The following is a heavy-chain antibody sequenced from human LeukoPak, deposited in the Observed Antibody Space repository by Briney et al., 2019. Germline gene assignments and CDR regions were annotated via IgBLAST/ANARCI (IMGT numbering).Heavy chain of an antibody. V-gene: IGHV1-2*02. J-gene: IGHJ3*02. Sequence: ASVKVSCKASGHTFTGYFMHWVRQAPGQGLEWMGWINPNSGDTNYAQEFQGRVTLTRDTSIVTAYMELSRLRSDDTAVYYCARDEYYYDSSGSGSNAFDIWGQGTMVTVSS. D-gene: IGHD3-22*01. CDR3: ARDEYYYDSSGSGSNAFDI. CDR2: INPNSGDT. CDR1: GHTFTGYF.